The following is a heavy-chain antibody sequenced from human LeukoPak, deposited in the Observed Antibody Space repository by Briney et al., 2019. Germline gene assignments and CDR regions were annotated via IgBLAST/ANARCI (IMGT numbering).Heavy chain of an antibody. D-gene: IGHD3-22*01. CDR3: ARAQGYYYDSSGYRWFDP. CDR2: ISDSGGTM. CDR1: GFTFSDYY. V-gene: IGHV3-11*01. Sequence: GGSLRLSCAASGFTFSDYYMTWIRQVPGEGLEWISYISDSGGTMNYADSVKGRFTISRDNAKNLLFLQMNSLRAEDTAVYYCARAQGYYYDSSGYRWFDPWGQGTLVTVSS. J-gene: IGHJ5*02.